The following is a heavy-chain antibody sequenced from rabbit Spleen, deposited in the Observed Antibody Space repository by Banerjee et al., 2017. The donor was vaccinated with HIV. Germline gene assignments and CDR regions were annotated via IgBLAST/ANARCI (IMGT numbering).Heavy chain of an antibody. CDR1: GFSFSGSYW. CDR3: ARNAGYAGYGYSTLDL. CDR2: ISSSTGTT. V-gene: IGHV1S40*01. D-gene: IGHD8-1*01. J-gene: IGHJ6*01. Sequence: QSLEESGGDLVKPGASLTLTCAASGFSFSGSYWICWVRQAPGKGLEWIACISSSTGTTYYASWAKGRVTISKASSTTVTLQMSSLTAADTATYFCARNAGYAGYGYSTLDLWGPGTLVTVS.